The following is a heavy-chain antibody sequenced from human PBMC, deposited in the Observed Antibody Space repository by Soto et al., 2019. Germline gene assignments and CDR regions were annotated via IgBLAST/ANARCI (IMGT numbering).Heavy chain of an antibody. CDR1: GFTFISSF. D-gene: IGHD6-19*01. CDR3: ARYFRGSGRYFFDY. J-gene: IGHJ4*02. Sequence: GWSLGLSCVASGFTFISSFMGWVRQAPGKGLEWVANINQDGGGTYYVDSVEGRFTISRDNAKDSLYLQMNSLRGEDTAVYYCARYFRGSGRYFFDYWGQGTLVTVSS. CDR2: INQDGGGT. V-gene: IGHV3-7*03.